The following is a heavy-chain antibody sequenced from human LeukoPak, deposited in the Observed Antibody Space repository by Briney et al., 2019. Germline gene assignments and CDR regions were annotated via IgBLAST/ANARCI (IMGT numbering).Heavy chain of an antibody. V-gene: IGHV3-74*01. CDR1: GFTFSSYW. Sequence: GGSLRLSCAASGFTFSSYWMHWVRHAPGKGLVWVSRIKTDGSSTNYADSVKGRFTISRDNAKNTLYLQMNSLRAEDTAVYYCARSRLREGIYKNWGQGTLVTVSS. CDR2: IKTDGSST. CDR3: ARSRLREGIYKN. D-gene: IGHD3-10*01. J-gene: IGHJ4*02.